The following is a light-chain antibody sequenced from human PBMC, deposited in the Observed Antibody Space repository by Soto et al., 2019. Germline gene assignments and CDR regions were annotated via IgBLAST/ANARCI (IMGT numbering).Light chain of an antibody. CDR1: QSVLSSSNNKNY. V-gene: IGKV4-1*01. CDR3: QQYYSTPWT. J-gene: IGKJ1*01. Sequence: DIVMTQSPDSLAVSLGERATINCKSSQSVLSSSNNKNYLTWYQQKLGQPPRLIIYWASTRESVVPDRFSGSGSGADFTLTINSLQAEDVAVYYCQQYYSTPWTFGQGTKVEIK. CDR2: WAS.